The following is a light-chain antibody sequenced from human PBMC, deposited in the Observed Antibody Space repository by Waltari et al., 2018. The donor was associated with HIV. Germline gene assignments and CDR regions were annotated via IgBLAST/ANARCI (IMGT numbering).Light chain of an antibody. CDR2: RNK. CDR3: AAWDDSLSGHWV. CDR1: SSNIGSNY. Sequence: GKPGQRVTISCSGSSSNIGSNYVYWYQQLPGTAPKLLIYRNKQRPSGVPDRFSGSKSGTSASLAISGLRSEDEADYYCAAWDDSLSGHWVFGGGTKLTVL. V-gene: IGLV1-47*01. J-gene: IGLJ3*02.